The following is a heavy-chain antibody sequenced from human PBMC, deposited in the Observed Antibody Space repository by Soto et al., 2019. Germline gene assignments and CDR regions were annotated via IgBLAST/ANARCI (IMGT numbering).Heavy chain of an antibody. V-gene: IGHV3-23*01. CDR2: ISGSGGST. Sequence: EVQLLESGGGLVQPGGSLRLSCAASGFTFSSYPMSWVRQAPGKGLEWVSAISGSGGSTYYADSVKGRFTISRDNSKNTLYLQMNSLRAEDTAVYYCAKDRAYGDYVPWFDPWGQGTLVTVSS. D-gene: IGHD4-17*01. CDR3: AKDRAYGDYVPWFDP. J-gene: IGHJ5*02. CDR1: GFTFSSYP.